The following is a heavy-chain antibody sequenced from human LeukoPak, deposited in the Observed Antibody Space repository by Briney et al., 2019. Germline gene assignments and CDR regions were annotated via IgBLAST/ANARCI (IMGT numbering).Heavy chain of an antibody. CDR2: ISSSSSYI. CDR1: GFTFSSYS. CDR3: ARADDYDFWSGYPYYYYYMDV. V-gene: IGHV3-21*01. Sequence: GGSLRLSCAASGFTFSSYSMNWVRQAPGKGLEWVSSISSSSSYIYYADSGKGRFTISRDNAKNSLYLQMNSLRAEDTAVYYCARADDYDFWSGYPYYYYYMDVWGKGTTVTVSS. D-gene: IGHD3-3*01. J-gene: IGHJ6*03.